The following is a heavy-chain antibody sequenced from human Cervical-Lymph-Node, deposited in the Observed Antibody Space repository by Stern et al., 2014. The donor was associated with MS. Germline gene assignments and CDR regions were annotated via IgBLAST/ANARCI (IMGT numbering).Heavy chain of an antibody. V-gene: IGHV1-69*01. Sequence: QXXLVQSGAEVKKSGSSVKVSCKASGGTFSGYSVTWVRQAPGHGLEWMGGIIPLLDVANYAQQSQGRVTITADESRTTAYMELSSLRSDDTAVYYCAIGETPTPSYGMGVWGQXTMVTVSS. CDR3: AIGETPTPSYGMGV. CDR2: IIPLLDVA. D-gene: IGHD4-23*01. J-gene: IGHJ6*02. CDR1: GGTFSGYS.